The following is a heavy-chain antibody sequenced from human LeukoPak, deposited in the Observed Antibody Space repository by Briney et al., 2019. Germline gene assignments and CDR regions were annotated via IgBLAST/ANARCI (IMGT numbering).Heavy chain of an antibody. J-gene: IGHJ4*02. V-gene: IGHV1-69*06. CDR1: GGTFSSYA. CDR2: IIPGFGTA. D-gene: IGHD3-22*01. Sequence: ASVKVSCKASGGTFSSYAISWVRQAPGQGLEWMGRIIPGFGTANYAQKFQGRVTITADKSTSTAYMELSSLRSEDTAVYYCARDWYYYDSSGYYPGYWYFDYWGQGTLVTVSS. CDR3: ARDWYYYDSSGYYPGYWYFDY.